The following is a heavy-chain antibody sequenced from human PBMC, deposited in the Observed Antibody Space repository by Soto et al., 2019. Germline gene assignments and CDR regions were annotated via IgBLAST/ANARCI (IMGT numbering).Heavy chain of an antibody. CDR2: IWYDGSNE. CDR3: ARQGGWLTNYYYYYMDV. J-gene: IGHJ6*03. CDR1: GFTFSSYA. V-gene: IGHV3-33*01. Sequence: GGSLRLSCAASGFTFSSYAMHWVRQAPGKGLEWVAVIWYDGSNEYYADSVKGRFTISRDNSKNTLYLQMNSLRAEDTAVYSCARQGGWLTNYYYYYMDVWGKGTTVTVSS. D-gene: IGHD6-19*01.